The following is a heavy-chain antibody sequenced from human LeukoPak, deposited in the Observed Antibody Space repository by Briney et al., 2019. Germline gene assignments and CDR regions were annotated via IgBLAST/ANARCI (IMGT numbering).Heavy chain of an antibody. D-gene: IGHD6-19*01. CDR3: AREWVAVAGTYYYYYMDV. CDR2: INTNTGNP. Sequence: GASVKVSCKASGYTFTGYYMHWVRQAPGQGLEWMGWINTNTGNPTYAQGFTGRFVFSLDTSVSTAYLQISSLKAEDTAVYYCAREWVAVAGTYYYYYMDVWGKGTTVTVSS. J-gene: IGHJ6*03. CDR1: GYTFTGYY. V-gene: IGHV7-4-1*02.